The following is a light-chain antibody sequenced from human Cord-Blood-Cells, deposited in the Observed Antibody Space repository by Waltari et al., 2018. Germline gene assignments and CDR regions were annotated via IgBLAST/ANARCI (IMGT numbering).Light chain of an antibody. V-gene: IGLV2-23*01. J-gene: IGLJ3*02. CDR2: EGS. CDR1: PSDVGSYNL. Sequence: QSSLTQPSSVSWPPGQSITISSTGTPSDVGSYNLVSWYQKHPGKAPKLMIYEGSKRPSGVSNRFSGSKSGNTASLTISGLQAEDEADYYCCSYAGSSTWVFGGGTKLTVL. CDR3: CSYAGSSTWV.